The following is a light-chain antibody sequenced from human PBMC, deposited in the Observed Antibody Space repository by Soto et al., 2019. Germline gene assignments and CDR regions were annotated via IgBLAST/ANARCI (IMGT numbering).Light chain of an antibody. CDR3: QHYFSYPYA. CDR2: KAS. CDR1: QSVLTW. V-gene: IGKV1-5*03. J-gene: IGKJ2*01. Sequence: DIQVTQSPATLSASVGDTVSITCRASQSVLTWLAWYQQKPGQAPNLLIYKASSLRDGVPSRFSGSGSGTDFTLTITSLQPDDFASYFCQHYFSYPYAFGQGTKLEI.